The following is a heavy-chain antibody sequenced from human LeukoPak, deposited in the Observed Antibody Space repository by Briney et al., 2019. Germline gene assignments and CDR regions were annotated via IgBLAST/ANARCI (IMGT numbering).Heavy chain of an antibody. D-gene: IGHD1-26*01. Sequence: GGSLRLSCAASGFTFSSYSMSWVRQAPGKGLEWVSAISRTGDSTHYADSVKGRFTISRGNSENTLYLQMNGLRAEDTALYYCAKDLFSGSWTPFDYWGQGTLVTVSS. CDR1: GFTFSSYS. CDR3: AKDLFSGSWTPFDY. CDR2: ISRTGDST. V-gene: IGHV3-23*01. J-gene: IGHJ4*02.